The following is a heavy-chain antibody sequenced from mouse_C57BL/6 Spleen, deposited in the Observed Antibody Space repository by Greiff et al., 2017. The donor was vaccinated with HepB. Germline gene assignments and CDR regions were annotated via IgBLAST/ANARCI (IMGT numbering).Heavy chain of an antibody. D-gene: IGHD1-2*01. CDR3: ARTARIKY. J-gene: IGHJ2*01. Sequence: EVQLQQSGPGLVKPSQSLSLTCTVTGYSITSGYGWNWIRQFPGNKLEWMGYISYSGSTNYNPSLKSRISITRDTSKNQFFRQLNSVTTEDTATYYCARTARIKYWGQGTTLTVSS. V-gene: IGHV3-2*02. CDR1: GYSITSGYG. CDR2: ISYSGST.